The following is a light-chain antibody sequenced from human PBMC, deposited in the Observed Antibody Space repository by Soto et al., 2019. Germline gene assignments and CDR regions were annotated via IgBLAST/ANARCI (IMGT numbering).Light chain of an antibody. Sequence: VLTHSPGTLSLSPGERATVSCRASQTVTTDYLSWYQQKPGQANRILIFGTSTRATGIPDRFSGRRSGTDFSLTISRLEPEDFAVYYCQHYGTSPTFGQGTKVDIK. V-gene: IGKV3-20*01. CDR1: QTVTTDY. J-gene: IGKJ1*01. CDR2: GTS. CDR3: QHYGTSPT.